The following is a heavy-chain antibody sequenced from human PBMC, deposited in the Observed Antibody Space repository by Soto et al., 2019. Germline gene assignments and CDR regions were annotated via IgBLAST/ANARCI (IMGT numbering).Heavy chain of an antibody. CDR1: GFTVSNNY. Sequence: GGSLRLSCAASGFTVSNNYMSWVRQAPGKGLEWVSSISSSSSYIYYADSVKGRFTISRDNAKNSLYLQMNSLRAEDTAVYYCARGGLAAAGPLYYYYGMDVWGQGTTVTVSS. CDR2: ISSSSSYI. J-gene: IGHJ6*02. V-gene: IGHV3-21*01. D-gene: IGHD6-13*01. CDR3: ARGGLAAAGPLYYYYGMDV.